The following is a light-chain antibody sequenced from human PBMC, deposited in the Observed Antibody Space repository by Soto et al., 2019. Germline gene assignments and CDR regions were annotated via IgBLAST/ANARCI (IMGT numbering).Light chain of an antibody. CDR1: QGIRND. CDR2: PAS. CDR3: LQDYNYPLT. J-gene: IGKJ4*01. V-gene: IGKV1-6*01. Sequence: AIQMTQSPSSLSASLGDRVTITCRASQGIRNDLGWYQQKPGKAPKLLIYPASSLQSGVPSRFRGSGSGTDFTLTISSLQPEDFETYYCLQDYNYPLTFGGGTKVDIK.